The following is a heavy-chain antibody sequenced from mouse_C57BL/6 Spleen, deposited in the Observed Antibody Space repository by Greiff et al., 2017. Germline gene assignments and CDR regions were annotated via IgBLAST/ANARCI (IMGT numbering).Heavy chain of an antibody. CDR2: IDPNSGGT. CDR1: GYTFTSYW. D-gene: IGHD2-3*01. J-gene: IGHJ3*01. Sequence: VQLQQSGAELVKPGASVKLSCQASGYTFTSYWMHWVKQRPGRGLEWIGRIDPNSGGTKYNEKFKSKATLAVDKPSSTAYMQLSSLISEDSAVYECARGPFYDSCLAWFAYWGQGTLVTVSA. V-gene: IGHV1-72*01. CDR3: ARGPFYDSCLAWFAY.